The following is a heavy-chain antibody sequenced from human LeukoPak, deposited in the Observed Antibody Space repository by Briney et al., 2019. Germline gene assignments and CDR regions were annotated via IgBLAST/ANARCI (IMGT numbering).Heavy chain of an antibody. D-gene: IGHD6-19*01. CDR2: ISSSSSYT. J-gene: IGHJ3*02. CDR1: GFTFSDYY. V-gene: IGHV3-11*05. CDR3: ARAVAGTGGAFDI. Sequence: GGSLRLSCAASGFTFSDYYMSWIRQAPGKALECFSYISSSSSYTNYADSVKGRFTISRDNAKNSLYLQMNSLRAEDTAVYYCARAVAGTGGAFDIWGQGTMVTVSS.